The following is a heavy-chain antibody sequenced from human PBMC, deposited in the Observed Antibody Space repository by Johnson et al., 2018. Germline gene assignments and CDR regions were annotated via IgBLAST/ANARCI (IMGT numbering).Heavy chain of an antibody. J-gene: IGHJ3*01. D-gene: IGHD3-22*01. Sequence: VQLVQSGGGLVQPGGSLRLSCAASNFTFTNAWMNWVRQAPGKGLEWVGRIKRKIAGGTTDYASPVKGRFTIEREDSKHTLFLQMNSLKTEDTAGYYCGSLGGYGLWGQWTMVTVSS. CDR3: GSLGGYGL. CDR2: IKRKIAGGTT. V-gene: IGHV3-15*07. CDR1: NFTFTNAW.